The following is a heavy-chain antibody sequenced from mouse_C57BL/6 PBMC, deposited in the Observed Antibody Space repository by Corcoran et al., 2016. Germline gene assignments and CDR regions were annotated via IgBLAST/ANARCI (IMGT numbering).Heavy chain of an antibody. CDR3: ASDPVLDY. Sequence: DVQLQESGPGLVKPSQSLSLTCSVTAYTITSGYYWNWIRQFPGNKLEWMGYISYDGSNNYNPSLKNPISITLDTSKNQFFLKLNSVTTEDTATYYCASDPVLDYWGQGTTLTVSS. CDR2: ISYDGSN. J-gene: IGHJ2*01. V-gene: IGHV3-6*01. CDR1: AYTITSGYY.